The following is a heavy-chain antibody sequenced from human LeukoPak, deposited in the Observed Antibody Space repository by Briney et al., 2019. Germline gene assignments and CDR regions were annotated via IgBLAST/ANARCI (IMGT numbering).Heavy chain of an antibody. Sequence: GESLKISCKGSGYSFTSYWIGWVRQVPGKGLEWMGIIYPGDSDTRYSLSFQGQVTISADKSISTAYLQWSSLKASDSAIYYCARLDDSSGYYSYFDNWGQGTLVTVSS. J-gene: IGHJ4*02. V-gene: IGHV5-51*01. CDR2: IYPGDSDT. CDR1: GYSFTSYW. D-gene: IGHD3-22*01. CDR3: ARLDDSSGYYSYFDN.